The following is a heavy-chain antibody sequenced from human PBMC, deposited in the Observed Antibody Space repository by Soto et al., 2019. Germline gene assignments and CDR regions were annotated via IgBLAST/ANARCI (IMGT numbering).Heavy chain of an antibody. V-gene: IGHV4-4*02. CDR1: GGSFSSSNW. CDR3: ASVGSDYDNSGYYLP. CDR2: IYHSGST. Sequence: XTLSLTCIVSGGSFSSSNWWSWVLQPPVKGLELIWEIYHSGSTTYNPSLKSRATISVDKSENQFSLRLKSLTAADTAVYYCASVGSDYDNSGYYLPWGPGTLVTVSS. D-gene: IGHD3-22*01. J-gene: IGHJ5*02.